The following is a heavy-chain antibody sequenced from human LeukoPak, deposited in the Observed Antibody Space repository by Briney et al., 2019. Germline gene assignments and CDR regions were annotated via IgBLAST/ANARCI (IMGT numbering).Heavy chain of an antibody. CDR3: ARVHYDFWGAPMGDYYYYMDV. CDR2: IYYSGST. Sequence: SETLSLTCTVSGGSISSSSYYWGWIRQPPGKGLEWIGSIYYSGSTYYNPSLKSRVTISVDTSKNQFSLELSSVTAADTAVYYCARVHYDFWGAPMGDYYYYMDVWGKGTTVTVSS. D-gene: IGHD3-3*01. J-gene: IGHJ6*03. CDR1: GGSISSSSYY. V-gene: IGHV4-39*07.